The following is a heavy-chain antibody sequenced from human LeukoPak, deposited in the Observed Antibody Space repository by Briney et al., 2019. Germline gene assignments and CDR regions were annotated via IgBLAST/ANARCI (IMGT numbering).Heavy chain of an antibody. CDR1: GYSFTSYW. Sequence: PGESLQISCKGSGYSFTSYWIGWVCQLPGKGLEWMGIILPGDSDTRYSPSFKGQVTMSVDKSISTAYLQWSSLKASDTAMYYCARQYYETLTGPNWFDAWGQGTVVTVSS. J-gene: IGHJ5*02. V-gene: IGHV5-51*01. CDR3: ARQYYETLTGPNWFDA. CDR2: ILPGDSDT. D-gene: IGHD3-9*01.